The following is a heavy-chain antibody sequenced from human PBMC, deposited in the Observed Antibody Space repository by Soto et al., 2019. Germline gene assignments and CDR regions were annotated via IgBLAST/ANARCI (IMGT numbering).Heavy chain of an antibody. CDR2: IIPILGIA. CDR1: GGALSIDT. Sequence: GASVKGACKTAGGALSIDTISWGRQAPGQGLEWMGRIIPILGIANYAQKFQGRVTITADKSTSTAYMELSSLRSEDTAVYYCARVVRAGEFLAWLLRPSYYSYGMDVWAQGPTVTVSS. V-gene: IGHV1-69*02. CDR3: ARVVRAGEFLAWLLRPSYYSYGMDV. D-gene: IGHD3-3*01. J-gene: IGHJ6*02.